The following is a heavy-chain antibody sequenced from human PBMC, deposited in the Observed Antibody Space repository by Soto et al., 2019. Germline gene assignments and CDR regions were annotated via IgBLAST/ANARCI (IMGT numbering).Heavy chain of an antibody. Sequence: SETLSLTCAVSGGSISSSNWWSWVRQPPGKGLEWIGEIYHSGSTNYNPSLKSRVTISVDKSKNQFSLKLSSVTAADTAVYYWGRAGRGGYSGYDVARTSGFAPGGKGTLV. D-gene: IGHD5-12*01. CDR2: IYHSGST. V-gene: IGHV4-4*02. CDR1: GGSISSSNW. J-gene: IGHJ5*02. CDR3: GRAGRGGYSGYDVARTSGFAP.